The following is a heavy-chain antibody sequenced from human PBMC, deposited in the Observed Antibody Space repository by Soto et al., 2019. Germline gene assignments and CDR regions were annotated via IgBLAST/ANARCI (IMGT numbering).Heavy chain of an antibody. CDR2: IWYDGSNK. CDR1: GFTFSSYG. D-gene: IGHD6-19*01. V-gene: IGHV3-33*01. CDR3: AIHTDIAVAGTPGAFVI. Sequence: GSLRLSCAASGFTFSSYGMHWVHQAPGKGLELVAVIWYDGSNKYYADSVKGRFTISRDNAKNTLYLQMNSLRAEDTAVYYCAIHTDIAVAGTPGAFVIWGQGTMVTVSS. J-gene: IGHJ3*02.